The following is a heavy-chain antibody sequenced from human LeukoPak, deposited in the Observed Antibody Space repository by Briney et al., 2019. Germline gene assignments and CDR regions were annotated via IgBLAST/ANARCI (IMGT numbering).Heavy chain of an antibody. J-gene: IGHJ4*02. CDR3: ARVHGGYPFDY. D-gene: IGHD2-15*01. CDR2: ISTSSSYI. Sequence: GGSLRLSCAASGFTFSSYSMNWVRQAPGKGLEWVSFISTSSSYIYYADSVKGRFTISRDNAKNSLYLQMNSLRAEDTAVYYCARVHGGYPFDYWGQGTLVTVSS. CDR1: GFTFSSYS. V-gene: IGHV3-21*01.